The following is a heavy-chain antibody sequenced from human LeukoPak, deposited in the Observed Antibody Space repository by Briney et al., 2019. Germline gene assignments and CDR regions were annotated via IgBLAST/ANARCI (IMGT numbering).Heavy chain of an antibody. CDR1: GFTFSSYA. Sequence: GGSLRLSCAASGFTFSSYAMNWVRQAPRKGLEWVGRIRSNSDGGTIDYAAPVKGRFTLSRDDSKNTLYLQMNSLQTEDTAVYYCATDFYDSTWGQGTLVTVSS. CDR3: ATDFYDST. CDR2: IRSNSDGGTI. V-gene: IGHV3-15*07. D-gene: IGHD3-22*01. J-gene: IGHJ5*02.